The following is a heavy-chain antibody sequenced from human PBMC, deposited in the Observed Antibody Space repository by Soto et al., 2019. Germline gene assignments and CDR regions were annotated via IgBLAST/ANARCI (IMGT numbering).Heavy chain of an antibody. CDR3: ATDLYQLPTMKYYYYGMDV. D-gene: IGHD2-2*01. CDR1: GFTFSNYW. J-gene: IGHJ6*02. V-gene: IGHV3-7*03. CDR2: IKEDGSEK. Sequence: GGSLRLSCASSGFTFSNYWMSWVRQAPGKRLEWVANIKEDGSEKYYVDSVKGRFTISRDNAKNSLFLQMNSLRAEDTAVYYCATDLYQLPTMKYYYYGMDVWGQGTTVTVSS.